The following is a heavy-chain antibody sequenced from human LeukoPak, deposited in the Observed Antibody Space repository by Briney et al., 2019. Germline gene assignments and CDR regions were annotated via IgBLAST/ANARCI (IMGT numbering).Heavy chain of an antibody. V-gene: IGHV4-59*01. CDR2: IYYSGTT. CDR3: ARQYCSGGSCYPYFDY. CDR1: GGSINDYY. J-gene: IGHJ4*02. Sequence: SETLSLTCTVSGGSINDYYWSWIRQPPGKGLEWIGFIYYSGTTNYNPSLKSRVTISVDTSKNQFSLKLTPVTAADTAVYYCARQYCSGGSCYPYFDYWGQGTLVTVSS. D-gene: IGHD2-15*01.